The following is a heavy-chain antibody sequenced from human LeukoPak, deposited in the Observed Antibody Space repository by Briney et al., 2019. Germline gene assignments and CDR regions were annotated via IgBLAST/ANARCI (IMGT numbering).Heavy chain of an antibody. D-gene: IGHD3/OR15-3a*01. V-gene: IGHV3-7*03. CDR2: IKQDGGEE. J-gene: IGHJ4*02. CDR3: AKDGLGSAFDY. CDR1: GFTFSSYW. Sequence: GSLRLSCAASGFTFSSYWMTWVRQAPGKGLEWVANIKQDGGEEYYVDSVKGRFTISRDNAKNSLYLQMNSLRAEDTAVYYCAKDGLGSAFDYWGQGTLVTVSS.